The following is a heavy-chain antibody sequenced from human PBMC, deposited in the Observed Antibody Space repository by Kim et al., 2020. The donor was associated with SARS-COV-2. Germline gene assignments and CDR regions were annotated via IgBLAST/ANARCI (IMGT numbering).Heavy chain of an antibody. J-gene: IGHJ4*02. CDR3: ARAAPWGVEMGRLQYFDY. D-gene: IGHD4-4*01. Sequence: RGRFTISRDNSKNTLYLQMNSLRAEDAAVYFCARAAPWGVEMGRLQYFDYWGQGTLVTVSS. V-gene: IGHV3-30*01.